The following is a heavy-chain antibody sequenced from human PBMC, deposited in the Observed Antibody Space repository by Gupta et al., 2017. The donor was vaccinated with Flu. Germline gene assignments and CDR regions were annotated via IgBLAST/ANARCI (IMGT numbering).Heavy chain of an antibody. J-gene: IGHJ5*02. Sequence: QVQLVQSGAEVKRPGSSVKVSCKASGGFISGYVITWVRQAPGQGVEWMGGIIPVFGTTEYAQKFQGRVTIAAEQSSSTVYMELRSLTSDDTAVYYCARGSVRYFEWSPGFIGNWFDPWGQGTLVTVSS. CDR3: ARGSVRYFEWSPGFIGNWFDP. CDR2: IIPVFGTT. CDR1: GGFISGYV. D-gene: IGHD3-9*01. V-gene: IGHV1-69*01.